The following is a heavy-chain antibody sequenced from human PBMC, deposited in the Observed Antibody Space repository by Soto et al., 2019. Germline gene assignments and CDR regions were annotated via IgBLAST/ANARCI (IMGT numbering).Heavy chain of an antibody. Sequence: TGGSMRLSCAASGFTFSSYGMHWVRQAPGKGLEWVAVIWYDGSNKYYADSVKGRFTISRDNSKNTLYLQMNSLRAEDTAVYYCARARIAADGTGPQYYYGMDSRGQGATVTLFS. V-gene: IGHV3-33*01. CDR3: ARARIAADGTGPQYYYGMDS. CDR1: GFTFSSYG. D-gene: IGHD6-13*01. CDR2: IWYDGSNK. J-gene: IGHJ6*02.